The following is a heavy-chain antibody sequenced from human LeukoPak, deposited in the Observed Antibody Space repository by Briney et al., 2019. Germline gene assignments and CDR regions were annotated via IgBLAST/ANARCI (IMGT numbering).Heavy chain of an antibody. CDR1: GFTFSSYA. CDR3: ARPDQWELRRSPFDY. D-gene: IGHD1-26*01. J-gene: IGHJ4*02. CDR2: ISYDGINK. Sequence: RGGSLRLSWAASGFTFSSYAMHWVRQAAGRGLEWVAVISYDGINKYYADSVKARFTISRDNFQNTLYLQMNSLSAEDTAMYCCARPDQWELRRSPFDYWGQGTPVPVSS. V-gene: IGHV3-30-3*01.